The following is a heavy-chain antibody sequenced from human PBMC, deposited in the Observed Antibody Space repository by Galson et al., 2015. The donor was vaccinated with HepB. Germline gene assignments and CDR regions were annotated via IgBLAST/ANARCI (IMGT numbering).Heavy chain of an antibody. V-gene: IGHV1-18*01. CDR1: GYTFTNYG. CDR2: ISANNGNT. Sequence: SVKVSCKASGYTFTNYGISWVRQAPGQGLEWMGWISANNGNTNYAQKFQSRVTMTTDTSTRTAYMELRTLRSDDTAVYYCARDQGLRYYDTSGYYLYYFDYWGQGTLVTVSS. J-gene: IGHJ4*02. CDR3: ARDQGLRYYDTSGYYLYYFDY. D-gene: IGHD3-22*01.